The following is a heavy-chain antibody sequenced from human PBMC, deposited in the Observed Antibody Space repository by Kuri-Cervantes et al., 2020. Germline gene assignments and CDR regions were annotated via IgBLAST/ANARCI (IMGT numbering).Heavy chain of an antibody. V-gene: IGHV3-30*07. CDR2: ISYDEDNN. CDR1: GFTFSDYA. CDR3: AREEDIVVVVAAFLTSEYYMDV. J-gene: IGHJ6*03. Sequence: GESLKISCAASGFTFSDYALHWVRQAPAKGLEWVALISYDEDNNYYADSVKGRFTISRDNAKNSLYLQMNSLRAEDTAVYYCAREEDIVVVVAAFLTSEYYMDVWGKGTTVTVSS. D-gene: IGHD2-15*01.